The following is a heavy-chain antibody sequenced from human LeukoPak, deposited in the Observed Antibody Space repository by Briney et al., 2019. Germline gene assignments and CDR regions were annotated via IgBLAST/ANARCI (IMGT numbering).Heavy chain of an antibody. J-gene: IGHJ5*02. Sequence: SETLSLTCTVSGGSISSYYWSWIRQPQGEGLEWIGYIYYSGSTNYNPSLKSRVTISVDTSKNQFSLKLSSVTAADTAVYYCARWGDYYGSGSYRPGNWFDPWGQGTLVTVSS. CDR1: GGSISSYY. V-gene: IGHV4-59*01. CDR2: IYYSGST. CDR3: ARWGDYYGSGSYRPGNWFDP. D-gene: IGHD3-10*01.